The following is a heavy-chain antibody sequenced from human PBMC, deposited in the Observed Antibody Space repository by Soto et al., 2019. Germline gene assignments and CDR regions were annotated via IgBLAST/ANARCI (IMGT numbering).Heavy chain of an antibody. Sequence: ASVKVSCKASGYTLTSYGISWVRQAPGQGLEWMGWISAYNGNTNYAQKLQGRVTMTTDTSTSTAYMELRSLRSDDTAVYYCARTIALTDFVVVPAANWFDPWGQGTLVTVSS. CDR2: ISAYNGNT. J-gene: IGHJ5*02. D-gene: IGHD2-2*01. CDR3: ARTIALTDFVVVPAANWFDP. V-gene: IGHV1-18*01. CDR1: GYTLTSYG.